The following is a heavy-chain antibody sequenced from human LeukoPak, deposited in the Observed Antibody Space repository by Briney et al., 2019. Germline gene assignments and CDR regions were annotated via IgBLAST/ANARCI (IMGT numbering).Heavy chain of an antibody. CDR2: ISYDGSNK. D-gene: IGHD2-15*01. CDR1: GFTFSSYA. CDR3: ARGRGRNPSGYYYYMDV. Sequence: RAGGSLRLSCAASGFTFSSYAMHWVRQAPGKGLEWVAVISYDGSNKYYADSVKGRFTISRDNSKNTPYLQMNSLRADDTAVYYCARGRGRNPSGYYYYMDVWGKGTTVTISS. V-gene: IGHV3-30*04. J-gene: IGHJ6*03.